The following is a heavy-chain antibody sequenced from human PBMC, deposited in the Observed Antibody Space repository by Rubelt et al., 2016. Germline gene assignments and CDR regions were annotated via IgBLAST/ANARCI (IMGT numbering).Heavy chain of an antibody. Sequence: EWIGSIYYSGSTYYNPSLKSRVTISVDTSKNQFSLKLSSVTAADTAVYYCARVMITLLAYQYYDFWSGYFWFDPWGQGTLVTVSS. CDR2: IYYSGST. CDR3: ARVMITLLAYQYYDFWSGYFWFDP. V-gene: IGHV4-39*07. J-gene: IGHJ5*02. D-gene: IGHD3-3*01.